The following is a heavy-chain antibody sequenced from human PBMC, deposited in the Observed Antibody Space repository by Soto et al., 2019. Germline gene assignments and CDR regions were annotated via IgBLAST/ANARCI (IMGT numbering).Heavy chain of an antibody. J-gene: IGHJ4*02. CDR3: ARRNVDIVATSYFDY. V-gene: IGHV4-59*01. Sequence: SETLSLTCTVSGGSISSYYWSWIRRPPGKGLEWIGYIYYSWSTNYNPSLKSRVTISVDTSKNQFSLKLSSVTAADTAAYYCARRNVDIVATSYFDYWGQGTLVTVSS. D-gene: IGHD5-12*01. CDR1: GGSISSYY. CDR2: IYYSWST.